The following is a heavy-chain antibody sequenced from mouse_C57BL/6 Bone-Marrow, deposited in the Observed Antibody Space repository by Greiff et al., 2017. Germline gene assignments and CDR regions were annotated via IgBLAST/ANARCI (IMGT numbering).Heavy chain of an antibody. D-gene: IGHD4-1*01. Sequence: EVHLVESGPGMVKPSQSLSLTCTVTGYSITSGYDWHWIRHFPGNKLEWMGYISYSGSTNYNPSLKSRISITHDTSKNHFFLKLNSVTTEDTATYYCARNWGGGFDYWGQGTTLTVSS. J-gene: IGHJ2*01. CDR1: GYSITSGYD. CDR3: ARNWGGGFDY. CDR2: ISYSGST. V-gene: IGHV3-1*01.